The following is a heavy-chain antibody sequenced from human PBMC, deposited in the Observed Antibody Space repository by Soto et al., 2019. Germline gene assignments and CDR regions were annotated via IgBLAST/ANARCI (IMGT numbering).Heavy chain of an antibody. CDR1: GFTFSSYA. V-gene: IGHV3-30-3*01. CDR2: ISYDGSNK. J-gene: IGHJ2*01. D-gene: IGHD4-17*01. Sequence: GESLKISCAASGFTFSSYAMHWVRQAPGKGLEWVAVISYDGSNKYYADSVKGRFTISRDNSKNTLYLQMNSLRAEDTAVYYCASGAVTIGGSLDLWGRGTLVTVSS. CDR3: ASGAVTIGGSLDL.